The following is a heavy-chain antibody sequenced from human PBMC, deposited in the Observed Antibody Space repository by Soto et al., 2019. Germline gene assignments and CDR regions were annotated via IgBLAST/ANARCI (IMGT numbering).Heavy chain of an antibody. CDR3: ARDYPYFTMTTSGGMDV. Sequence: PSETLSLTCTVSGGSIDNFYWSWIRQPPGKGLEWIGYIYSSGSTNYNPSLKSRVTISVDTSKNQFSLRLSSVTAADTAVYFCARDYPYFTMTTSGGMDVWGQGTTVTVSS. CDR2: IYSSGST. D-gene: IGHD4-17*01. CDR1: GGSIDNFY. J-gene: IGHJ6*02. V-gene: IGHV4-59*01.